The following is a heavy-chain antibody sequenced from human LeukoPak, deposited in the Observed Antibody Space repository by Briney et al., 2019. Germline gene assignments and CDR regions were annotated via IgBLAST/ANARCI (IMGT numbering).Heavy chain of an antibody. D-gene: IGHD2-2*03. CDR3: AKVSYGYCCSTSCYALDY. CDR1: GFTFSSYA. Sequence: PGGSLRLSCAASGFTFSSYAMSWVRQAPGKGLEWVSAISGSGGSTYYADSVKGRFTISRDNSKNTLYLQMNSLRAGDTAVYYCAKVSYGYCCSTSCYALDYWGQGTLVTVSS. V-gene: IGHV3-23*01. CDR2: ISGSGGST. J-gene: IGHJ4*02.